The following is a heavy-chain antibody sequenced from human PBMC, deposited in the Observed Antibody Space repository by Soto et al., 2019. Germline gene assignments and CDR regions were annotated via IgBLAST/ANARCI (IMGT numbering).Heavy chain of an antibody. Sequence: ASVKVSCKASGYTFTHFYITWVRQAPGQGLEWMGAISPHNFNTNYAQKFRGRVTLTTEKSTNTAYMDLRSLTSDDTAVYYCARDGGGYIFLPGYYKPHHFDSRARGAPVPVSA. CDR3: ARDGGGYIFLPGYYKPHHFDS. CDR2: ISPHNFNT. J-gene: IGHJ4*02. CDR1: GYTFTHFY. D-gene: IGHD3-9*01. V-gene: IGHV1-18*01.